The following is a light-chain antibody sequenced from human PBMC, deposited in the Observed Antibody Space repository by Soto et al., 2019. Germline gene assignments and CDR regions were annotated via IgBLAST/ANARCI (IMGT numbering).Light chain of an antibody. V-gene: IGKV3-20*01. CDR3: QQYAGSPLT. J-gene: IGKJ4*01. Sequence: EIVLTQSPGTLSLSPGERATLSCRASQSVTSSYLAWYQQKPGQAPRLLIYGASTRATGIPDRFSGSGSGTDFPLTISRLEPEDFAVYYCQQYAGSPLTFGGGTKVEMK. CDR2: GAS. CDR1: QSVTSSY.